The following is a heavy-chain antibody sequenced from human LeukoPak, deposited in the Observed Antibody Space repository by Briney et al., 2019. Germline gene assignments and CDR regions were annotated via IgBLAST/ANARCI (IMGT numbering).Heavy chain of an antibody. V-gene: IGHV3-48*03. D-gene: IGHD6-6*01. J-gene: IGHJ4*02. CDR1: GFSFSVYE. CDR2: ISSSGTTT. CDR3: ARGGSSSPVISVH. Sequence: GGSLRLSCAASGFSFSVYEMHWVRQAPGKGLEWISDISSSGTTTYYADSVKGRFTISRDNAGNSLYLQMNSLRAEDTAVYYCARGGSSSPVISVHWGQGTLVTVSS.